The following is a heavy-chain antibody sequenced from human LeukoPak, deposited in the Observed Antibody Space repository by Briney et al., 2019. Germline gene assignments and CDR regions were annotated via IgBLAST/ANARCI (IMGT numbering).Heavy chain of an antibody. Sequence: SETLSLTCTVSGASISSYYWSWIRQPPGKGLEWIGYIFYSGRTNYNPSLKSRVTISVDTSKNQFSLKLSSVTAADTAVFYCVRTTLYGDYFDYWGQGTLVTVSS. D-gene: IGHD4-17*01. J-gene: IGHJ4*02. V-gene: IGHV4-59*01. CDR2: IFYSGRT. CDR3: VRTTLYGDYFDY. CDR1: GASISSYY.